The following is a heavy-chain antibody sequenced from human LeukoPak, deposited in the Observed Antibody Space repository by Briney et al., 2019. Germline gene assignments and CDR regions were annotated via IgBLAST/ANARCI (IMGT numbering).Heavy chain of an antibody. J-gene: IGHJ5*02. CDR2: INPTSGGT. CDR3: AMKQYDAGYSSGWYRNWFEP. CDR1: GYTFTGYY. Sequence: APVKVSCKASGYTFTGYYMHWVRQAPGQGLEWMGRINPTSGGTNYAQKFQGRVTMTRDTSISTAYMELSRLRSDDTAVYYCAMKQYDAGYSSGWYRNWFEPCGQGTLVTVSS. D-gene: IGHD6-19*01. V-gene: IGHV1-2*06.